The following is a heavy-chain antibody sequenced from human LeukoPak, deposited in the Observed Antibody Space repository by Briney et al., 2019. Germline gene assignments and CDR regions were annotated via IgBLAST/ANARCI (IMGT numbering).Heavy chain of an antibody. V-gene: IGHV4-61*02. J-gene: IGHJ3*02. Sequence: PSETLSLTCTVSGGSISSGSYYWSWIRQPAGKGLEWIGRIYTSGSTNYNPSLKSRVTISVDTSKNQFSLKLSSVTAADTAVYYCARRAIVGAENAFDIWGQGTMVTVSS. CDR2: IYTSGST. D-gene: IGHD1-26*01. CDR1: GGSISSGSYY. CDR3: ARRAIVGAENAFDI.